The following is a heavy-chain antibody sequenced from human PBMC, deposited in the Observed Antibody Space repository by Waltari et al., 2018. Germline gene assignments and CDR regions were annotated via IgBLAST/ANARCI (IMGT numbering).Heavy chain of an antibody. Sequence: QLQLQESGPGLAKPSETLSLTCTVSGGSINSGFHYWGWVRQSPGTGLEWIGSVYYPGTTFYNPSLRGRVTISVVTSKNQFSLELTSLTAADTAKYFCARLGGTSGSWFAFQIWGQGTEVSVSS. V-gene: IGHV4-39*01. J-gene: IGHJ3*02. CDR3: ARLGGTSGSWFAFQI. CDR2: VYYPGTT. CDR1: GGSINSGFHY. D-gene: IGHD6-13*01.